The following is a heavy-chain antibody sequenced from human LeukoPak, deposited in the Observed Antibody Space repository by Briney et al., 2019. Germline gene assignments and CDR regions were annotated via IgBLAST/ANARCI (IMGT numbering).Heavy chain of an antibody. Sequence: SETLSLTCAVYGGSFSGYYWSWIRQPPGKGLEWIGEINHSGSTNYNPSLKSRVTISVDTSKNQFSLKLSSVTAADTAVYYCASASTVTTPDYWGQGTLFTVSS. CDR3: ASASTVTTPDY. CDR1: GGSFSGYY. V-gene: IGHV4-34*01. D-gene: IGHD4-17*01. J-gene: IGHJ4*02. CDR2: INHSGST.